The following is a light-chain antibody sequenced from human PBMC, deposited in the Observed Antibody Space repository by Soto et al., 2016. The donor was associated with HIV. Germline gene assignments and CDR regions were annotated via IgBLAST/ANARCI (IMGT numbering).Light chain of an antibody. Sequence: DIQLTQSPSTLSASVGDTVTITCRASQSISNWLAWYQQKPGKAPKLLIYRTSSLETGIPSRFSGSGFGTDFTLTISGLVADDSSTYYCQHAESFGQGTKLEI. V-gene: IGKV1-5*03. J-gene: IGKJ2*01. CDR2: RTS. CDR1: QSISNW. CDR3: QHAES.